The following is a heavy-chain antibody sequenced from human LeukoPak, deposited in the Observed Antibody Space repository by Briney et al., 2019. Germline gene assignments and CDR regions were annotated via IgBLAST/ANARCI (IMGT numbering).Heavy chain of an antibody. CDR1: GSPLSSVYY. CDR2: ISHSGST. J-gene: IGHJ4*02. D-gene: IGHD3-3*01. V-gene: IGHV4-38-2*01. Sequence: KLSEPLSPTCPAPGSPLSSVYYWGCIRHPPEKGLEWVGSISHSGSTYYNPSLKSRVTISVDTSKVQFSLKLSSVTAADTAVYYRARLEGGYDFWSGYPYYFDYWGQGTLVTVSS. CDR3: ARLEGGYDFWSGYPYYFDY.